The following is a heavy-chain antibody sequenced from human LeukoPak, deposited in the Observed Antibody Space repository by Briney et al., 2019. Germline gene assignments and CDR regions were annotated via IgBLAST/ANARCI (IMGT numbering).Heavy chain of an antibody. CDR2: ISSSSSYI. D-gene: IGHD2-2*01. V-gene: IGHV3-21*01. CDR3: ASGFVVVPAAATTVDY. CDR1: GFTFSSYS. J-gene: IGHJ4*02. Sequence: PGGSLRLSCAASGFTFSSYSMNWVRQAPGKGLEWVSSISSSSSYIYYADSVKGRFTISRDNAKNSLYLQMNSLRAEDTAVYYCASGFVVVPAAATTVDYWGQGTLVTVSS.